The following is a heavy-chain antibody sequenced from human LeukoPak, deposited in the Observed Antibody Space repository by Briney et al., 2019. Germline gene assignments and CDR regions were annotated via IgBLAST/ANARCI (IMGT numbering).Heavy chain of an antibody. J-gene: IGHJ4*02. D-gene: IGHD3-10*01. CDR2: INHSGST. CDR3: ARSDYYGSGSYSHYFDY. Sequence: SETLSLTCAVYGGSFSGYYWSWIRQPPGKGLEWIGEINHSGSTNYNSSLKSRVTISVDTSKNQFSLKLSSVTAADTAVYYCARSDYYGSGSYSHYFDYWGQGTLVTVSS. CDR1: GGSFSGYY. V-gene: IGHV4-34*01.